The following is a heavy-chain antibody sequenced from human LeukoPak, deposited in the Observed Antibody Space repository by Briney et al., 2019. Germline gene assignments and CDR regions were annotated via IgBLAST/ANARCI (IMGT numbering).Heavy chain of an antibody. J-gene: IGHJ4*02. Sequence: GESLKISCNASGYSFTSYWIAWVRQMPGKGLEWMGMIWPGDSDTRYSPSFQGQVTISADKSISTAYLQWSSLKASDTAMYYCARLGIRRWFPGDYWGQGNLVNVSS. CDR3: ARLGIRRWFPGDY. V-gene: IGHV5-51*01. CDR2: IWPGDSDT. CDR1: GYSFTSYW. D-gene: IGHD3-10*01.